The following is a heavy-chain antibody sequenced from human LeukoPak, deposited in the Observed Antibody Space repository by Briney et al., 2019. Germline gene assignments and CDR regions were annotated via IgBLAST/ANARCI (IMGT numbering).Heavy chain of an antibody. J-gene: IGHJ5*02. CDR2: ISYDGSNK. D-gene: IGHD6-19*01. CDR1: GFTFSSYA. V-gene: IGHV3-30-3*01. CDR3: ARESYSSGWYGWFDP. Sequence: GGSLRLSCAASGFTFSSYAMSWVRQAPGKGLEWVAVISYDGSNKYYADSVKGRFTISRDNSKNTLYLQMNSLRAEDTAVYYCARESYSSGWYGWFDPWGQGTLVTVSS.